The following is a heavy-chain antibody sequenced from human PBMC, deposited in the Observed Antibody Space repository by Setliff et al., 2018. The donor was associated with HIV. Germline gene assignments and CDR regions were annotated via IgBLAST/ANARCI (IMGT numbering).Heavy chain of an antibody. D-gene: IGHD2-8*01. CDR3: ARARSVDAFDY. J-gene: IGHJ4*02. CDR1: GYTFTIYY. CDR2: INPSGGST. V-gene: IGHV1-46*01. Sequence: ASVKVSCKASGYTFTIYYMHWVRQAPGQGLEWMAVINPSGGSTNYAQKFQGRVTMTRDTSTSTVYMELSSLRSEDTAVYYCARARSVDAFDYWGQGTLVTVS.